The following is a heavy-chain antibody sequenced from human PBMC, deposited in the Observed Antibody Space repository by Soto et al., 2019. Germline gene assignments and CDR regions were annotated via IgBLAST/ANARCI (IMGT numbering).Heavy chain of an antibody. D-gene: IGHD6-19*01. V-gene: IGHV3-23*01. CDR1: GFTFSSYA. Sequence: EVQLLESGGGLVQPGGSLRLSCAASGFTFSSYAMSWVRQAPGKGLGWVSAISGSGGTTYYADSVKGRFTFSRDNSKNTLDLQMNSLGAEDTAVYYCAKAANGWFSAFDIWGQGTMVTVSS. CDR2: ISGSGGTT. CDR3: AKAANGWFSAFDI. J-gene: IGHJ3*02.